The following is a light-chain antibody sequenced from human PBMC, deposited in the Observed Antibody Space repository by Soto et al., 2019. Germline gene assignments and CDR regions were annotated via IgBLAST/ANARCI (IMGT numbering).Light chain of an antibody. J-gene: IGKJ1*01. Sequence: EVVLTQSPGTLSLSPGERATLSCRASQSVSNNYLAWHQQKPGQTPRLLVYGASNRATGIPDRFSGSGSGTDFTLTISRLEPEDFAVYYCQQYGILSWTFGQGTKVDIK. CDR3: QQYGILSWT. CDR2: GAS. CDR1: QSVSNNY. V-gene: IGKV3-20*01.